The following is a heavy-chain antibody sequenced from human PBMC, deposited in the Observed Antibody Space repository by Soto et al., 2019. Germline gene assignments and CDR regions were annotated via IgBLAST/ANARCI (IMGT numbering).Heavy chain of an antibody. V-gene: IGHV3-23*01. Sequence: PGGSLRLSCAASGFTFSSYAMSWVRQAPGKGLEWVSAISGSGGSTYYADSVKGRFTISRDNSKNTLYLQMNSLRAEDTAVYYCAKSMVRGGTYYYYGMDVWGQGTTVTVS. D-gene: IGHD3-10*01. CDR3: AKSMVRGGTYYYYGMDV. CDR1: GFTFSSYA. CDR2: ISGSGGST. J-gene: IGHJ6*02.